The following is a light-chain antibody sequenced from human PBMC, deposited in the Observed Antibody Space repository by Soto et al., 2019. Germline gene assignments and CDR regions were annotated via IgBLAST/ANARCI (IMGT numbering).Light chain of an antibody. CDR1: SSNIGNNT. J-gene: IGLJ3*02. V-gene: IGLV1-44*01. Sequence: QSVLTQPPSASVTPGQRVSISCSGSSSNIGNNTVNWYQQFPETAPRLLIYTTNQRPSGVPDRFSGSKSGTSASLAFSGLQSEDEADYYCAAWDDSLNGPVFGGGTKLTVL. CDR3: AAWDDSLNGPV. CDR2: TTN.